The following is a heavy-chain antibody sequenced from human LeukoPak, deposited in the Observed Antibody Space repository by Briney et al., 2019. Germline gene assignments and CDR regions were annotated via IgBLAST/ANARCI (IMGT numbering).Heavy chain of an antibody. CDR1: SVSINNYF. Sequence: SETLSLTCTVSSVSINNYFWSWIRQSPGKGLEWIGYMSYSGSTNFNPSLKSRVTISRDKSKNQFSLKLNSVTAADTAVYCCVRDRDGSWYFDLWGRGTLVTVSS. V-gene: IGHV4-59*01. CDR3: VRDRDGSWYFDL. J-gene: IGHJ2*01. D-gene: IGHD1-1*01. CDR2: MSYSGST.